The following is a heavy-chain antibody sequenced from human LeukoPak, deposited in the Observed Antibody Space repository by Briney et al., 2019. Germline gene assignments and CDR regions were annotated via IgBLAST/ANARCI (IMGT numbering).Heavy chain of an antibody. D-gene: IGHD5-18*01. CDR2: ISDSGST. V-gene: IGHV4-59*12. J-gene: IGHJ4*02. CDR3: ARDLGGYNYGYSLDY. Sequence: SETLSLTCTVSGGSISSYYWTWIRQPPGKGLEWIGFISDSGSTNYNPSLKSRVTISVDTSKKQFSLKLTSVTAADTAVYYCARDLGGYNYGYSLDYWGQGTLVSVSS. CDR1: GGSISSYY.